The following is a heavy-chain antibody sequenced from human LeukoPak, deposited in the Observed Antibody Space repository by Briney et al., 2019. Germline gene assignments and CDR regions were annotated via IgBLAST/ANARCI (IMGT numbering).Heavy chain of an antibody. V-gene: IGHV3-23*01. CDR2: ISGSGVST. CDR1: GLTFSSYA. D-gene: IGHD3-10*01. CDR3: AKFDSGSYYGGFDY. Sequence: GWSLRLSCSASGLTFSSYAMSWVRQAGGKGVEGVSAISGSGVSTYYADSVKGRFTISRDNSKNTLYLQMNSLRAEDTAVDYCAKFDSGSYYGGFDYWGQGTLVTVSS. J-gene: IGHJ4*02.